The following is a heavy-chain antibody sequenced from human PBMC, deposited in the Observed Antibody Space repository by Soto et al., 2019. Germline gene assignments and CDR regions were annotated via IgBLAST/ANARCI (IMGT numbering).Heavy chain of an antibody. CDR1: GFAFTTYS. J-gene: IGHJ2*01. CDR2: ISTSSSSI. V-gene: IGHV3-48*01. CDR3: ARTRYFDL. Sequence: EVQLVESGGELVQPGGSLRLSCAASGFAFTTYSMNWVRQAPGKGLEWVSYISTSSSSIYYADSVKGRFTISRDNAKNSLYLQMNSLRAEDTAVYYCARTRYFDLWGRGTLVTVSS.